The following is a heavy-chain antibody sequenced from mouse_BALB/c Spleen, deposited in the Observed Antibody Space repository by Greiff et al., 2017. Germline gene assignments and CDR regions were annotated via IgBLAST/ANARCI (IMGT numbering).Heavy chain of an antibody. J-gene: IGHJ4*01. CDR2: IYPGSGST. Sequence: QVQLQQSGPELVKPGASVKMSCKASGYTFTDYVISWVKQRTGQGLEWIGEIYPGSGSTYYNEKFKGKATLTVDKSSSTAYMQLSSLTSEDSAVYYCARLRAPYAMDYWGQGTSVTGSS. CDR1: GYTFTDYV. D-gene: IGHD3-3*01. V-gene: IGHV1-81*01. CDR3: ARLRAPYAMDY.